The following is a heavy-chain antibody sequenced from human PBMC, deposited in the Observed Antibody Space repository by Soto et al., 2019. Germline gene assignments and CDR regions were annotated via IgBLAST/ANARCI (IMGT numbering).Heavy chain of an antibody. CDR2: IYHSGST. D-gene: IGHD3-10*01. Sequence: SETLSLTCAVFGGSISNRGYSWSWIRQPPGKGLEWIGYIYHSGSTYYNPSLKSRVTISVDTSKNQFSLKLSSVTAADTAVYYCARDRVYYGSGSPAYYYGMDVWGQGTTVTVSS. CDR3: ARDRVYYGSGSPAYYYGMDV. V-gene: IGHV4-30-2*01. J-gene: IGHJ6*02. CDR1: GGSISNRGYS.